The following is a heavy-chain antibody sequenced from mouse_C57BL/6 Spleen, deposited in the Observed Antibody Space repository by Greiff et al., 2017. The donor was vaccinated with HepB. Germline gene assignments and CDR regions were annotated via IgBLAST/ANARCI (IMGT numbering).Heavy chain of an antibody. CDR2: ISSGSSTI. CDR1: GFTFSDYG. J-gene: IGHJ2*01. CDR3: ARGLLRDYFDY. D-gene: IGHD2-3*01. Sequence: EVKLMESGGGLVKPGGSLKLSCAASGFTFSDYGIHWVRQAPEKGLEWVAYISSGSSTIYYADTVKGRFTISRDNAKNTLFLQMTSLRSEDTAMYYCARGLLRDYFDYWGQGTTLTVSS. V-gene: IGHV5-17*01.